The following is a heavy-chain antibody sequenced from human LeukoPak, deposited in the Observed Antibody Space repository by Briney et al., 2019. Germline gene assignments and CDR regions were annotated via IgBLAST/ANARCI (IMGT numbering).Heavy chain of an antibody. J-gene: IGHJ5*02. Sequence: ASVKVSCKASGYTFTSYGISWVRQAPGQGLEWMGWISAYNGNTNYAQKLQGRVTMTTDTSTSTAYMELRSLRSGDTAVYYCARGEVVVVTENNWFAPWGQGTLVTVS. CDR1: GYTFTSYG. CDR3: ARGEVVVVTENNWFAP. CDR2: ISAYNGNT. D-gene: IGHD2-21*02. V-gene: IGHV1-18*01.